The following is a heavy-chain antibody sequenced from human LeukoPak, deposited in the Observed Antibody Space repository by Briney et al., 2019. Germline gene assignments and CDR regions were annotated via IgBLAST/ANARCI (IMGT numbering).Heavy chain of an antibody. CDR2: IYYSGST. V-gene: IGHV4-59*01. Sequence: PSETLSLTCTVSGGSISSYYWSWIRQPPGKGLEWIGYIYYSGSTNYSPSLKSRVTISVDTSKNQFSLKLSSVTAADTAVYYCARGVTMIVVVPDAFDIWGQGTMVTVSS. J-gene: IGHJ3*02. CDR3: ARGVTMIVVVPDAFDI. D-gene: IGHD3-22*01. CDR1: GGSISSYY.